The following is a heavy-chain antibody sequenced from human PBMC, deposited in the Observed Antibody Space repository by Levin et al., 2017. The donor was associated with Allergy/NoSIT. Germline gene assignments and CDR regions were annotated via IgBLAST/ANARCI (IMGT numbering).Heavy chain of an antibody. CDR2: IRGRGNNT. J-gene: IGHJ4*02. CDR3: AIDLCDYGDYFDY. D-gene: IGHD4-17*01. Sequence: GGSLRLSCAASGFIFSNYAMSWVRLAPGRGLEWVSNIRGRGNNTYYADSVKGRFTISRDNSKNTLYLQLNSPRTEDTAVYYCAIDLCDYGDYFDYWGQGALVTVSS. CDR1: GFIFSNYA. V-gene: IGHV3-23*01.